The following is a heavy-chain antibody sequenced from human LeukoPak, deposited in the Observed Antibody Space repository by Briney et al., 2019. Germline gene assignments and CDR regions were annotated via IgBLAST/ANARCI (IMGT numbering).Heavy chain of an antibody. D-gene: IGHD3-10*01. Sequence: SETLSLTCAVYGGSFSGYYWSWIRQPPGKGLEWIGEINHSGSTNYNPSLKSRVTISVDTSKNQFSLKLSSVTAADTAVYYCARGLLWFGGGWFDPWGQGTLVTVSS. CDR3: ARGLLWFGGGWFDP. CDR1: GGSFSGYY. J-gene: IGHJ5*02. V-gene: IGHV4-34*01. CDR2: INHSGST.